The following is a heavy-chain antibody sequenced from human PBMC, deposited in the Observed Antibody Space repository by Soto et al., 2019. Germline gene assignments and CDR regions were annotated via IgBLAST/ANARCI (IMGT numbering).Heavy chain of an antibody. J-gene: IGHJ4*01. V-gene: IGHV4-34*01. CDR1: GGSFSGYY. Sequence: PSETLSLTCAVYGGSFSGYYWSWIRQPPGKGLEWIGEINHSGSTNYNPSLKSRVTISADTSKNQFFLKLSSVTAADTAFYYCLRRGDAYKAGHYWAHGT. CDR2: INHSGST. D-gene: IGHD1-1*01. CDR3: LRRGDAYKAGHY.